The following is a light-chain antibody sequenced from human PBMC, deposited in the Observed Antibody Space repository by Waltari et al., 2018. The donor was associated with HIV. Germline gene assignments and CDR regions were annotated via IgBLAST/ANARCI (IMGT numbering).Light chain of an antibody. Sequence: QSALTHPRPLSGSPGQSVTISCTGTSCDFGAYNFVSWYQHHPGKAPKLMIYDVSKRPSGVPDRFSGSKSGNTASLTISGLQAEDEADYYCCSYAGSVVFGGGTKLTVL. CDR2: DVS. CDR3: CSYAGSVV. J-gene: IGLJ2*01. V-gene: IGLV2-11*01. CDR1: SCDFGAYNF.